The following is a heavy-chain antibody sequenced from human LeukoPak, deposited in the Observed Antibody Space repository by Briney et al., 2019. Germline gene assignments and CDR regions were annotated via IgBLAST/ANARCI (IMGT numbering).Heavy chain of an antibody. D-gene: IGHD3-9*01. CDR2: ISGSGGST. J-gene: IGHJ4*02. V-gene: IGHV3-23*01. CDR3: AKDFFILRYFDWLSSYFDY. CDR1: GFTFSSYA. Sequence: GGSLRLSCAASGFTFSSYAMSWVRQAPGKGLEWVSAISGSGGSTYYADSVKGRFTISRDNSKNTPYLQMNSLRAEDTAVYYCAKDFFILRYFDWLSSYFDYWGQGTLVTVSS.